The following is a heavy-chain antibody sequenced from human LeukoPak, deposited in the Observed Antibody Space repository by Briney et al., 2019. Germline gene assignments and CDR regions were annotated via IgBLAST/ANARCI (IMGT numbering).Heavy chain of an antibody. Sequence: PSGGSLRLSCSASGFTFSSYSMNWVRQAPGKGLEWVSYISSSSSTIYYADSVKGRFTISRTTAKNSLYLQITMLGEEATAVYSWHLWFGELFSHWGQGTLVTVSS. CDR2: ISSSSSTI. V-gene: IGHV3-48*02. J-gene: IGHJ4*02. CDR1: GFTFSSYS. CDR3: HLWFGELFSH. D-gene: IGHD3-10*01.